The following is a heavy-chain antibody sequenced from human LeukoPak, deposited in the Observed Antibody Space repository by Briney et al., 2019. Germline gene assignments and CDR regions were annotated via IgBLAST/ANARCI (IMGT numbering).Heavy chain of an antibody. CDR2: ISAYNGNT. Sequence: ASVKVSCKASGYTFTSYGISWVRQAPGQGLEWMGWISAYNGNTNYAQKLKGRVTMTTDTSTSTAYMELRSLRSDDTAVYYCARDLRVDGSGSSAFDIWGQGTMVTVSS. J-gene: IGHJ3*02. D-gene: IGHD3-10*01. V-gene: IGHV1-18*01. CDR1: GYTFTSYG. CDR3: ARDLRVDGSGSSAFDI.